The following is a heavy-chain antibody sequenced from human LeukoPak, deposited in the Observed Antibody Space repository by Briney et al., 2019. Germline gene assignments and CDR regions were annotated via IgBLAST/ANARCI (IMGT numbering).Heavy chain of an antibody. Sequence: PGGSLRLSCAASGFTFSSYAMSWVRQAPGKGLEWVSAISGSGGSTYYADSVEGRFTISRDNSKNTLYLQMNSLRAEDTAVYYCARDYYDSSGYDYWGQGTLVTVSS. CDR3: ARDYYDSSGYDY. D-gene: IGHD3-22*01. CDR1: GFTFSSYA. V-gene: IGHV3-23*01. CDR2: ISGSGGST. J-gene: IGHJ4*02.